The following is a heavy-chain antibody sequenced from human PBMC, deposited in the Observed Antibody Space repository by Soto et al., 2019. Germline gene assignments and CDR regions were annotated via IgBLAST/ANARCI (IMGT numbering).Heavy chain of an antibody. D-gene: IGHD3-9*01. CDR1: GFTVSSNY. CDR2: IYSGGST. Sequence: GGSLRLSCAASGFTVSSNYMSWVRQAPGKGLEWVSVIYSGGSTYYADSVKGRFTISRDNSKNTLYLQMNSLRAEDTAVYYCAREIDAYDILTGYKVAFDIWGQGTMVTVSS. V-gene: IGHV3-53*01. CDR3: AREIDAYDILTGYKVAFDI. J-gene: IGHJ3*02.